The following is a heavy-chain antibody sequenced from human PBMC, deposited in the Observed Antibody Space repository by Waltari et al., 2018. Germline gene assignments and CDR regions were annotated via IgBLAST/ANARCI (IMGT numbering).Heavy chain of an antibody. J-gene: IGHJ4*02. V-gene: IGHV4-31*02. CDR2: IYYSGNT. Sequence: GGYYWSWVRQRPGRGLEWIGHIYYSGNTIYNPSLEIRLTISVDTSKNEFSLRLSSLTAADTAVYYCARASDGSYPFDTWGQGTLVTVSS. CDR1: GGYY. D-gene: IGHD1-26*01. CDR3: ARASDGSYPFDT.